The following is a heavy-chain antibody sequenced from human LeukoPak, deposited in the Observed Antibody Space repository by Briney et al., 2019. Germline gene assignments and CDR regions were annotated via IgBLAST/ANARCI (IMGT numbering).Heavy chain of an antibody. V-gene: IGHV4-59*08. D-gene: IGHD1-26*01. CDR1: GGSISSYY. CDR2: ISYSGST. CDR3: ARHSDGSYSTFDY. J-gene: IGHJ4*02. Sequence: SETLSLTCTVSGGSISSYYWSWIRQPPGKGLEWIGYISYSGSTNYNPSLRSRVTISVGTSKNQFSLKLSSVTAADTAVYYCARHSDGSYSTFDYWGQGTLVTVSS.